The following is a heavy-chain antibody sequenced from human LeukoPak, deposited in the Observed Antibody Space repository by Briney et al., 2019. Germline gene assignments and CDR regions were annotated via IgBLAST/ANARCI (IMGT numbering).Heavy chain of an antibody. J-gene: IGHJ6*04. D-gene: IGHD1-20*01. CDR2: IIPIFGTA. V-gene: IGHV1-69*01. CDR1: GGTFSSYA. CDR3: ATSITGTTGASWYYYYGMDV. Sequence: SVKVSCKASGGTFSSYAISWVRQAPGQGLEWMGGIIPIFGTANYAQKLQGRVTITADESTSTAYMELSSLRSEDTAVYYCATSITGTTGASWYYYYGMDVWGKGTTVTVSS.